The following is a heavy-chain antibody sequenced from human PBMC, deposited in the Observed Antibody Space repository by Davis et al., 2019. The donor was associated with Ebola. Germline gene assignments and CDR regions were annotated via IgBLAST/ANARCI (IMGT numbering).Heavy chain of an antibody. J-gene: IGHJ6*02. CDR3: ATADYYYYGMDV. CDR2: IYHSGST. CDR1: GSSISSSNW. D-gene: IGHD6-19*01. Sequence: SETLSLTCTVSGSSISSSNWWSWIRQPPGKGLEWIGEIYHSGSTNYNPSLKSRVTISVDKSKNQFSLKLSSVTAADTAVYYCATADYYYYGMDVWGQGTTVTVSS. V-gene: IGHV4-4*02.